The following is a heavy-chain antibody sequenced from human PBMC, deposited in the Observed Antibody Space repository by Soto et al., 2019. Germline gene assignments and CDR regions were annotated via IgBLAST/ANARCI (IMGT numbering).Heavy chain of an antibody. V-gene: IGHV1-46*01. CDR3: ARVLAIVVVPAAGGGYYGMDV. CDR2: INPSGGST. J-gene: IGHJ6*02. D-gene: IGHD2-2*01. CDR1: GYTFTSYY. Sequence: GASVKVSCKASGYTFTSYYMHWVRQAPGQGLEWMGIINPSGGSTSYAQKFQGRVTMTRDTSTSTVYMELSSLRSEDTAVYYCARVLAIVVVPAAGGGYYGMDVWGQGTTVTVSS.